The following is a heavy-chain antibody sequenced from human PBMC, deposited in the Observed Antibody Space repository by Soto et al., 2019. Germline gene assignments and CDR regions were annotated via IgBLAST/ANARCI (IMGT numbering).Heavy chain of an antibody. CDR1: GFTFSSYA. Sequence: PGGSLRLSCAASGFTFSSYAMHWVRQAPGKGLEWVAVISYDGSNKYYADSVKGRFTISRDNSKNTLYLQMNSLRAEDTAVYYCARGPIWVSDAAMAPFYYYYGMDVWGQGTTVTVSS. D-gene: IGHD5-18*01. V-gene: IGHV3-30-3*01. CDR3: ARGPIWVSDAAMAPFYYYYGMDV. CDR2: ISYDGSNK. J-gene: IGHJ6*02.